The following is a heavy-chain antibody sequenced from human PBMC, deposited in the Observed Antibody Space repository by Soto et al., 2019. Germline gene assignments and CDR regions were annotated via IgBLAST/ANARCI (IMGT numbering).Heavy chain of an antibody. CDR2: INAGNGDT. Sequence: QVQLVQSGAEVKKPGASVKVSCKASGYTFTSYAMHWVRQAPGQRLEWMGWINAGNGDTKYSQKFQGRVTITRDTSASTAYMELSSLRSEDTAVYYCAVVAVTDAFDIWGQGTMVTVSS. CDR1: GYTFTSYA. J-gene: IGHJ3*02. V-gene: IGHV1-3*01. CDR3: AVVAVTDAFDI. D-gene: IGHD4-17*01.